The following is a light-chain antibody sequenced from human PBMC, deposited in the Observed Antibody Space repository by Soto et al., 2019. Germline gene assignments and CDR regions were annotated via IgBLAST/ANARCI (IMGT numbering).Light chain of an antibody. J-gene: IGLJ1*01. V-gene: IGLV2-14*01. CDR3: SSSPGSTTHHV. CDR2: AVS. CDR1: SSDVGDYNF. Sequence: QSALTQPASVSGSPGQSITISCTGTSSDVGDYNFVSWYQQHPGKAPKLMIYAVSSRPSGVSHRFSGSKSGNTASLTISGLQAEDEADYYCSSSPGSTTHHVFGTGTKLTVL.